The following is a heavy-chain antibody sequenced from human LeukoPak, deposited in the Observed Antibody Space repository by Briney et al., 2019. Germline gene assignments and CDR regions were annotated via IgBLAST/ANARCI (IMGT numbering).Heavy chain of an antibody. D-gene: IGHD1-1*01. CDR2: INHSGST. CDR1: GGSFSGYY. V-gene: IGHV4-34*01. CDR3: ARKGLYGTRAFDY. J-gene: IGHJ4*02. Sequence: SETLSLTCAVYGGSFSGYYWSWIRQPPGKGLEWIGEINHSGSTNYNPSLKSRVTISVDTSKNQFSLKLSSVTAADTAVYYCARKGLYGTRAFDYWGQGTLVTVSS.